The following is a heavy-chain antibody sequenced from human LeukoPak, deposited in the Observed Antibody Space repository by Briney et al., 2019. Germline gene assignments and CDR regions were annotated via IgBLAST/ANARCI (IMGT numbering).Heavy chain of an antibody. Sequence: GGSLRLSCSASGFTFRSYAMHWVRQAPGKGLEYVSAISSNGDSTYYADSVKDRFIISRDNSKNTLYLQMSSLRAEDTAVYYCVGVSPKAFDIWGQGTMVTVSS. CDR1: GFTFRSYA. CDR2: ISSNGDST. J-gene: IGHJ3*02. CDR3: VGVSPKAFDI. D-gene: IGHD2-21*01. V-gene: IGHV3-64D*06.